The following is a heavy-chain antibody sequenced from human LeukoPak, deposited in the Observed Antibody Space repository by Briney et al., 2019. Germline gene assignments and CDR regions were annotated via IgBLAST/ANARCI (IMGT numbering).Heavy chain of an antibody. V-gene: IGHV1-3*01. CDR1: GYTFTPYA. J-gene: IGHJ4*02. D-gene: IGHD1-14*01. CDR2: INAGNGNT. CDR3: ARTDPTDHAALFDY. Sequence: ASLKGTCKASGYTFTPYAMHWVRQAPGQRLECMGWINAGNGNTKYSQKFQGRITITRDTSASTAYMELRSLRADDTAVYYCARTDPTDHAALFDYWGQGTLVTVSS.